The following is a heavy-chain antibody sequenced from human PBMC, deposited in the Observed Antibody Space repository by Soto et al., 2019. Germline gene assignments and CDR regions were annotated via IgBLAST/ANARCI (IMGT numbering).Heavy chain of an antibody. D-gene: IGHD4-17*01. CDR2: IYHSGST. V-gene: IGHV4-30-2*05. J-gene: IGHJ4*02. CDR3: ATMGTPVTGLYYFDY. Sequence: GLEWIGYIYHSGSTYYNPSLKSRVSISVDTSKKQFSLDLSSVTAADTAVYYCATMGTPVTGLYYFDYWGQGTLVTVSS.